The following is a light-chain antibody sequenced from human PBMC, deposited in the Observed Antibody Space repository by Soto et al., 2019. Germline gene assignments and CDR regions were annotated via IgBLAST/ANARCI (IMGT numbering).Light chain of an antibody. J-gene: IGLJ1*01. CDR3: TSYTSSSTPV. CDR1: SSDVGGYNY. V-gene: IGLV2-14*01. Sequence: QSALTQPASVSGSTGQAITISCTETSSDVGGYNYVSWYQQHPGKAPKLMIYEVSNRPSGVSDRFSGSKSGNTASLTISGLQAEDEADYYCTSYTSSSTPVFGTGTKVTVL. CDR2: EVS.